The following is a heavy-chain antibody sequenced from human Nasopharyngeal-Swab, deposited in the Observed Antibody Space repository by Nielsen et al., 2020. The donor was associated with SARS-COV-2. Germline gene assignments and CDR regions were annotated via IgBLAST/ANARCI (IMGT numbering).Heavy chain of an antibody. CDR3: ARDKNFKAAAGTRVWFDP. CDR2: ISGSGGST. V-gene: IGHV3-23*01. Sequence: GESLKISCAASGFTFSSYAMSWVRQAPGKGLEWVSAISGSGGSTYYADSVKGRFTISRDNAKNSLYLQMNSLRAEDTAVYYCARDKNFKAAAGTRVWFDPWGQGTLVTVSS. D-gene: IGHD6-13*01. J-gene: IGHJ5*02. CDR1: GFTFSSYA.